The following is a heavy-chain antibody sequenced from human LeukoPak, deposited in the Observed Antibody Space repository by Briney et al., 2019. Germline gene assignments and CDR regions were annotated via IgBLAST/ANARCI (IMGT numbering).Heavy chain of an antibody. CDR3: AKITPMVRGVNTDAFDI. CDR1: GFTFSSYG. V-gene: IGHV3-30*02. J-gene: IGHJ3*02. CDR2: IRYDGSNK. D-gene: IGHD3-10*01. Sequence: GGSLRLSCAASGFTFSSYGMHWVRQAPGKGLEWVAFIRYDGSNKYYADSVKGRFTISRDNSKNTLYLQMNSLRAEDTAVYYCAKITPMVRGVNTDAFDIWGQGTMVTVSS.